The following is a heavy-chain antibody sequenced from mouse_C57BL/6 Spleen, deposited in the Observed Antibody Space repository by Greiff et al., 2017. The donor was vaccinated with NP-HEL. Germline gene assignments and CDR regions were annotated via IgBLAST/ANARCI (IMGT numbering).Heavy chain of an antibody. J-gene: IGHJ3*01. D-gene: IGHD1-1*01. CDR3: ARDGIYYYGD. V-gene: IGHV1-26*01. Sequence: EVQLQQSGPELVKPGASVKISCKASGYTFTDYYMNWVKQSHGKSLEWIGDINPNNGGTSYNQKFKGKATLTVDKSSSTAYMELRSLTSEDSAVYYCARDGIYYYGDWGQGTLVTVSA. CDR2: INPNNGGT. CDR1: GYTFTDYY.